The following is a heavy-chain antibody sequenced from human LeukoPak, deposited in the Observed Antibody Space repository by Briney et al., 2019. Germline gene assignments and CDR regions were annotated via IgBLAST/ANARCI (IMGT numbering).Heavy chain of an antibody. CDR2: IYNGAIT. CDR3: AGPWRVRTDY. CDR1: GYSISSNY. D-gene: IGHD4-23*01. J-gene: IGHJ4*02. V-gene: IGHV4-59*01. Sequence: SETLSLTCTVPGYSISSNYWSWIRPPPGKGLEWIGYIYNGAITSYNSSLKSRVTISVDTSKNHFSLKLSSVTAADTAVYYCAGPWRVRTDYWGQGTLVTVSS.